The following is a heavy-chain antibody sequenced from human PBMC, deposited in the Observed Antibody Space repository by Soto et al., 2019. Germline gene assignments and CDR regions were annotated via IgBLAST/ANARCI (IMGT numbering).Heavy chain of an antibody. CDR3: ARTYVSGTAGFDP. CDR1: GFTFSNYF. J-gene: IGHJ5*02. CDR2: ISGDGSTI. V-gene: IGHV3-74*01. Sequence: GGSLRLSCAASGFTFSNYFMHWVRQVPGEGLVWVSRISGDGSTISYADSVKGRFTISRDNAKNTLYLQMNSLRVEDTAVYYCARTYVSGTAGFDPWGQGTLVTVSS. D-gene: IGHD1-20*01.